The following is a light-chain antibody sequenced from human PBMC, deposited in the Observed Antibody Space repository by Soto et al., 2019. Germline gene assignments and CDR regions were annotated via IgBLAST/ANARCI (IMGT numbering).Light chain of an antibody. V-gene: IGKV1-5*03. CDR3: QQYNSYGT. J-gene: IGKJ1*01. CDR1: QSISSW. Sequence: DIQMTQSPSTLSASVGDRVTITCRASQSISSWLAWYQQKPGKAPKLLIYKASSLESGVPSRFSGSGSGTEFTLTISSRQPDDFATYYCQQYNSYGTFGQGTKVEIK. CDR2: KAS.